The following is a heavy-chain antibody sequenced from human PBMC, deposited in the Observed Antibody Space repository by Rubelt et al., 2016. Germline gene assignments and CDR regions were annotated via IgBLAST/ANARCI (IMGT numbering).Heavy chain of an antibody. CDR2: IIPIFGTA. J-gene: IGHJ3*02. V-gene: IGHV1-69*01. CDR3: ARDRTWLVPGLDAFDI. Sequence: QVQLVQSGAEVKKPGSSVKVSCKASGGTFRSYAISWVRQAPGQGLEWMGGIIPIFGTATYAQKFQGRVTIIADESTSTSYMGLGSLRSDDTAVYYCARDRTWLVPGLDAFDIWGQGTMVTVSS. CDR1: GGTFRSYA. D-gene: IGHD6-19*01.